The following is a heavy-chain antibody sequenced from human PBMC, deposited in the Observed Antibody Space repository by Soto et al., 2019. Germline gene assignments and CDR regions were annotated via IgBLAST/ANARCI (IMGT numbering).Heavy chain of an antibody. J-gene: IGHJ3*02. Sequence: SETLSLTCTVSGGSISSYYWTWIRQPPGKGLEWIGYTYYSGSTNYNPSLKSRVTISVHTSKNQFSLKLSSVTAADTAVYYCARDPRYHDSSSYYSSAFKIWGKVTRVTVAS. D-gene: IGHD3-22*01. CDR2: TYYSGST. CDR3: ARDPRYHDSSSYYSSAFKI. V-gene: IGHV4-59*12. CDR1: GGSISSYY.